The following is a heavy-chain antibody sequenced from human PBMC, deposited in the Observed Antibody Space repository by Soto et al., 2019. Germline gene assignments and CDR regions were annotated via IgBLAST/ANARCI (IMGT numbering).Heavy chain of an antibody. J-gene: IGHJ4*02. D-gene: IGHD1-26*01. CDR2: MQPSTGRT. CDR3: ARGVSAGVDY. V-gene: IGHV1-8*01. CDR1: GYSFTSLD. Sequence: QVQLVQSGAEVREPGASVKVSCKASGYSFTSLDINWVRQTAGQGLEWMGWMQPSTGRTGYAQKFQGRVTMTRDTSINTAYMEMTTLTSDDTAFYYCARGVSAGVDYWGQGTLVHVSS.